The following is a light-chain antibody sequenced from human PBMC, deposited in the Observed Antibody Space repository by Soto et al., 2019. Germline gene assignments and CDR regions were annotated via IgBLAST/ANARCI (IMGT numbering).Light chain of an antibody. CDR2: STN. CDR3: VLYIGSGIYV. J-gene: IGLJ1*01. Sequence: QAVVTQEPSFSVSPGGTVTLTCGLSSGSVSTSYYPSWYQQTPGQAPRTLIYSTNTRSSGVPDRFSGSILGNKAALTITGAQADDECGYYCVLYIGSGIYVFGTGTKVTVL. CDR1: SGSVSTSYY. V-gene: IGLV8-61*01.